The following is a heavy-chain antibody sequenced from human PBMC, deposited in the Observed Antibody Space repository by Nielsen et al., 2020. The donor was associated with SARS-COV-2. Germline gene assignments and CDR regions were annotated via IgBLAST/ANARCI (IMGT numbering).Heavy chain of an antibody. CDR3: AKDWCSGGSCYFDY. CDR2: ICYDGSKK. J-gene: IGHJ4*02. D-gene: IGHD2-15*01. V-gene: IGHV3-30*02. CDR1: GFTFSTYG. Sequence: GESLKISCAASGFTFSTYGMNWVRQAPGKGLEWVAVICYDGSKKYYADSVKGRFTISRDNSKNTLYLQMNSLRAEDTAVYYRAKDWCSGGSCYFDYWGQGTLVTVSS.